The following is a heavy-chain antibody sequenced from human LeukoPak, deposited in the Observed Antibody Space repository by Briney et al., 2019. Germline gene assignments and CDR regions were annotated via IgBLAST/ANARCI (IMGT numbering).Heavy chain of an antibody. CDR1: GYTFTAYY. J-gene: IGHJ5*02. CDR2: INPDNGGT. CDR3: ARLRGLGNFWFDP. Sequence: GASVKVSFKASGYTFTAYYIHWVRQAPGQGLEWMGWINPDNGGTMNAQKFQGRFTVTRDTSISTAYMELSRLRFDDTALYYCARLRGLGNFWFDPWGQGTLVSVSS. D-gene: IGHD3-16*01. V-gene: IGHV1-2*02.